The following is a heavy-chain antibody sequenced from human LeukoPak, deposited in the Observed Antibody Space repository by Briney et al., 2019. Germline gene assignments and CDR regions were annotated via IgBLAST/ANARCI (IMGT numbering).Heavy chain of an antibody. D-gene: IGHD2-2*01. J-gene: IGHJ4*02. CDR2: ISNDGNNK. V-gene: IGHV3-30*18. CDR1: GFPFSSYG. CDR3: AKGVVVAPDVTPFDY. Sequence: GMSLRLSCAASGFPFSSYGMHWVRQAPGKGLEWVAAISNDGNNKFYADSVKGRFTISRDNSKNTLYLQMNSLRAEDTAVYYCAKGVVVAPDVTPFDYWGQGTLVTVSS.